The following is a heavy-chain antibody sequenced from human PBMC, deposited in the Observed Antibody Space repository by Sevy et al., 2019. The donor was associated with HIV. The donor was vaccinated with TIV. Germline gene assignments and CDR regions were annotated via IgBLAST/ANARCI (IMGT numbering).Heavy chain of an antibody. J-gene: IGHJ6*02. V-gene: IGHV3-30*18. CDR3: AKDFTGYNGMDV. Sequence: GGSLRLSCVVSGIIFTTSGMHWVRQAPGKGLEWVAVISYHGRDKFYADSVKGRATISRDNSKNILYLEMNSLRTEDTAVYYCAKDFTGYNGMDVWGQGTMVTVSS. CDR2: ISYHGRDK. CDR1: GIIFTTSG. D-gene: IGHD1-1*01.